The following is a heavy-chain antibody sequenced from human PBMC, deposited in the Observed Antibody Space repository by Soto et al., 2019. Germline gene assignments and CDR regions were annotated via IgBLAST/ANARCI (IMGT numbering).Heavy chain of an antibody. Sequence: EVQLVESGGGLVQPGGSLKLSCAASGFTFSVSAIHWVRLSSGKGLEWLGRIRGKGKEYATAYAASVKGRFTVSRDDSMNTAYLEMNSLKTEDTAVYYCTRLSDTTTEGFDYWGRGTLVTVAS. CDR2: IRGKGKEYAT. CDR1: GFTFSVSA. CDR3: TRLSDTTTEGFDY. D-gene: IGHD1-26*01. V-gene: IGHV3-73*02. J-gene: IGHJ4*02.